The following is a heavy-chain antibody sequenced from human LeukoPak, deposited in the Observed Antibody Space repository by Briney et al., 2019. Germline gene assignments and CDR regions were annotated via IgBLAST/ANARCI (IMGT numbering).Heavy chain of an antibody. V-gene: IGHV3-74*01. CDR3: ARVSSSGWYGGYNWFDP. Sequence: GGSLRLSCAASAFTFSSYWMHWVRQAPGKGLVWVSRINTDGSSTSYADSVKGRFTISRDNAKNTLYLQMNSLRSEDTAVYYCARVSSSGWYGGYNWFDPWGQGTLVTVSS. CDR2: INTDGSST. CDR1: AFTFSSYW. J-gene: IGHJ5*02. D-gene: IGHD6-19*01.